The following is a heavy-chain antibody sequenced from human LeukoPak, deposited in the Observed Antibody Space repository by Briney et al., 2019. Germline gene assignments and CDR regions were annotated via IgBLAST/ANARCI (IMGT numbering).Heavy chain of an antibody. CDR3: ARAQVGAPTDL. CDR2: IHGDGDNI. CDR1: GFPFSSYA. V-gene: IGHV3-74*01. D-gene: IGHD1-26*01. J-gene: IGHJ5*02. Sequence: GGTLRLSCAASGFPFSSYAMYWVRQAPGKGLVWVARIHGDGDNISYADSVRGRFTISRDNAKDTLYLHMNSLRPEDTAVYYCARAQVGAPTDLWGQGTLVTVSS.